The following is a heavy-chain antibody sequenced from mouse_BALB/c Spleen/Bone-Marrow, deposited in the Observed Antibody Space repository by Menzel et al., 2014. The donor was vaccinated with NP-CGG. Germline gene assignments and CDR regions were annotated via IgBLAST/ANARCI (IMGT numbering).Heavy chain of an antibody. CDR2: INPYNGDT. D-gene: IGHD2-3*01. CDR3: ARGGLLRAMDY. V-gene: IGHV1-20*02. CDR1: GYSFTGYF. Sequence: VQLQQSGPELVKPGASVKISCKASGYSFTGYFMNWVMQSHGKSLEWIGRINPYNGDTFYNQKFKGKATLTVDKSSSTAHMELRSLASEDSAVYYCARGGLLRAMDYWGKRTSVT. J-gene: IGHJ4*01.